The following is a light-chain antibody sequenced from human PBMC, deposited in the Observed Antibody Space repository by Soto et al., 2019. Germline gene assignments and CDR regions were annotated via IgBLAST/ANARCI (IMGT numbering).Light chain of an antibody. CDR1: SSDVGYYKY. CDR3: SSYTSSGTWV. J-gene: IGLJ3*02. CDR2: EVS. V-gene: IGLV2-14*01. Sequence: QSALTQPASVSGSPGQSITISCNGTSSDVGYYKYVSWYQQHPGKAPELMIYEVSNRPSGLSDRFSGSKSGNTASLTISGLQAEDEADYYCSSYTSSGTWVFGGGTKLTVL.